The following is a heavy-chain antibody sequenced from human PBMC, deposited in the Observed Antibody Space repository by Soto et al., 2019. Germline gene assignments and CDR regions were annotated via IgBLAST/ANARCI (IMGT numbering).Heavy chain of an antibody. CDR2: INPNSGGT. J-gene: IGHJ3*02. Sequence: ASVKVSCKASGYTFTGYYMHWVRQAPGQGLEWMGWINPNSGGTNYAQKFQGWVTMTRDTSISTAYMELSRLRSDDTAVYYCAGVGYSSSWYVAFDIWGQGTMVTV. V-gene: IGHV1-2*04. D-gene: IGHD6-13*01. CDR3: AGVGYSSSWYVAFDI. CDR1: GYTFTGYY.